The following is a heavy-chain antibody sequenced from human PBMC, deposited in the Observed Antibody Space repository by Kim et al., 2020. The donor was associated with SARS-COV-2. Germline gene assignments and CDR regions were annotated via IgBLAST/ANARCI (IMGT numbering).Heavy chain of an antibody. CDR2: ISYDGSNK. J-gene: IGHJ4*02. V-gene: IGHV3-30-3*01. Sequence: GGSLRLSCAASGFTFSTFAMHWVRQAPGKGLEWVALISYDGSNKYYADSVKGRFTISRDNSKNTLSLQMNSLRAEDTAVYYCASELRFDRKFDYWGQGT. CDR3: ASELRFDRKFDY. CDR1: GFTFSTFA. D-gene: IGHD3-3*01.